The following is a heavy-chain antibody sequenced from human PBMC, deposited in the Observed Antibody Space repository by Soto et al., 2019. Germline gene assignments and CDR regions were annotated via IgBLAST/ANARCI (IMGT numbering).Heavy chain of an antibody. V-gene: IGHV3-73*01. D-gene: IGHD7-27*01. CDR1: GFTFSGSA. J-gene: IGHJ3*02. CDR3: TKTGDLAAFDI. Sequence: GGSLRLSCAASGFTFSGSAMHWVRQASGKGLEWVGRIRSKVNSYATAYAASVKGRFTISRDDSKNTAYLQMNSLKTEDTAVYYCTKTGDLAAFDIWGQGXMVTVSS. CDR2: IRSKVNSYAT.